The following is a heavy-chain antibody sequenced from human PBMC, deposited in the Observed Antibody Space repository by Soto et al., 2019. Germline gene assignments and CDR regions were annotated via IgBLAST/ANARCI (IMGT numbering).Heavy chain of an antibody. V-gene: IGHV3-30*18. CDR1: GFTFNIYG. CDR2: ISYDGSNQ. Sequence: PGGSLRLSCAASGFTFNIYGMHWVRQAPDKGLEWVVLISYDGSNQYYADSVKGRFTISRDNSKNTLFLQMNSLRADDTAVYYCAKDQASGQGSFDSWGQGTLVTVSS. CDR3: AKDQASGQGSFDS. J-gene: IGHJ4*02.